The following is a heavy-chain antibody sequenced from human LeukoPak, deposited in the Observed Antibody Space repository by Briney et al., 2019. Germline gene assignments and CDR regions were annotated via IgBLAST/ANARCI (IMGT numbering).Heavy chain of an antibody. D-gene: IGHD2-15*01. CDR1: GFTFSDYY. CDR3: AKRPLGYCSGGSCYYFDY. J-gene: IGHJ4*02. Sequence: PGGSLRLSCAASGFTFSDYYMSWIRQAPGKGLEWVSYISSSGSTIYYADSVKGRFTISRDNSKNTLYLQMNSLRAEDTAVYYCAKRPLGYCSGGSCYYFDYWGQGTLVTVSS. CDR2: ISSSGSTI. V-gene: IGHV3-11*01.